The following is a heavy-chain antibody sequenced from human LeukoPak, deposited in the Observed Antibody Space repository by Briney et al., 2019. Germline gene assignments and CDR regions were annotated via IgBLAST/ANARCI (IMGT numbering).Heavy chain of an antibody. CDR1: GGSISSYY. Sequence: SETLSLTCTVSGGSISSYYWSLIRQPPGKGLEWIAYISDIGSINYNPSLKSRVTISLDTSKNQFSLKLSSVTAADTAVYYCARALPYYDILAGYPYYYYYGMDVWGQGTTVTVSS. V-gene: IGHV4-59*01. CDR3: ARALPYYDILAGYPYYYYYGMDV. D-gene: IGHD3-9*01. J-gene: IGHJ6*02. CDR2: ISDIGSI.